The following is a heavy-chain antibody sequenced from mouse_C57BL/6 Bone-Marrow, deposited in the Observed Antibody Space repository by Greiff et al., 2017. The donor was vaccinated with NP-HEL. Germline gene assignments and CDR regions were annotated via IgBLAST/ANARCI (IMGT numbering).Heavy chain of an antibody. V-gene: IGHV1-69*01. D-gene: IGHD2-4*01. CDR2: IDPSDSYT. CDR1: GYTFTSYW. J-gene: IGHJ4*01. CDR3: AREDYDYDGDYYAMDY. Sequence: QVQLQQSGAELVMPGASVKLSCKASGYTFTSYWMHWVKQRPGQGLEWIGEIDPSDSYTNYNQKFKGKSTLTVDKSSSTAYMQLSSLTSEDSAVYYCAREDYDYDGDYYAMDYWGQGTSVTVSS.